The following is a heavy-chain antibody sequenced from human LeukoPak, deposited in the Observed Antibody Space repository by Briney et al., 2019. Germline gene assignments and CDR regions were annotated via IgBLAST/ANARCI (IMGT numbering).Heavy chain of an antibody. CDR1: GGSFSGYY. CDR3: ARLRYSSGSDY. J-gene: IGHJ4*02. D-gene: IGHD6-19*01. V-gene: IGHV4-34*01. CDR2: INHSGST. Sequence: PSETLSLTCAVYGGSFSGYYWSWIRQPPGKGLEWIGEINHSGSTNYNPSLKSRVTISVDTSKNQFSLKLSSVTAADTAVYYCARLRYSSGSDYWGQGTLVTVSS.